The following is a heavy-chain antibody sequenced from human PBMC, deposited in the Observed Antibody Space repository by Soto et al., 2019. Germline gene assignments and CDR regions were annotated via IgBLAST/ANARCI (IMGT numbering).Heavy chain of an antibody. V-gene: IGHV3-33*01. J-gene: IGHJ4*02. Sequence: VVSQILSYAASGFTFISHGMHWVRQAPGKGLEWVAVIWYDVSNKYYADSVKGRFTISRDNSKNTLYLQMNSLRAEDTAVYYCARESIAACDYWGQGTLVTVSS. CDR3: ARESIAACDY. CDR1: GFTFISHG. CDR2: IWYDVSNK. D-gene: IGHD6-6*01.